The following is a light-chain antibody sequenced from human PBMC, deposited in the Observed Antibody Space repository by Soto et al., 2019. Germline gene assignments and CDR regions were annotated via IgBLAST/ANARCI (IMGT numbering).Light chain of an antibody. CDR3: QQRSNWPWGVT. CDR2: DAS. Sequence: EIVLTQSPGTLSLSPGERATLSCRASQSVSSNYLAWYQQKPGQAPRLLIYDASNRATGIPARFSGSGSGTDFTLTISSLEPEDFAVYYCQQRSNWPWGVTFGPGTKVDIK. J-gene: IGKJ3*01. V-gene: IGKV3-11*01. CDR1: QSVSSNY.